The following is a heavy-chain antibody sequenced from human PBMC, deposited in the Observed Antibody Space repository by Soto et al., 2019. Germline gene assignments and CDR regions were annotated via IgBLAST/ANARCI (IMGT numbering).Heavy chain of an antibody. CDR2: ISAYNCNT. Sequence: QVKLVQSGAEVKKPGASVKVSCKASGYTFTSYGISWVRQAPGQGLEGMGWISAYNCNTKYAQKLQGRVTTTTDTSMRTANMELRSMRTDDTAVYCCARDLGGRYYAPVDNWGQGTLVTVSS. V-gene: IGHV1-18*01. CDR3: ARDLGGRYYAPVDN. D-gene: IGHD1-26*01. CDR1: GYTFTSYG. J-gene: IGHJ4*02.